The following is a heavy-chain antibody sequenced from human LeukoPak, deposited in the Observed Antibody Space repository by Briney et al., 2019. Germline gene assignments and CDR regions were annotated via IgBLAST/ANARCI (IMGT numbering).Heavy chain of an antibody. D-gene: IGHD6-19*01. CDR1: GGTFSSYA. CDR2: IIPILGIA. Sequence: SVKVSCKASGGTFSSYAISWVRQAPGQGLEWMGRIIPILGIANYAQKFQGRVTITADKSTSTAYMELSSLRSEDTAVYYCARDRGTVAGRADIWGQGTMVTVSS. V-gene: IGHV1-69*04. CDR3: ARDRGTVAGRADI. J-gene: IGHJ3*02.